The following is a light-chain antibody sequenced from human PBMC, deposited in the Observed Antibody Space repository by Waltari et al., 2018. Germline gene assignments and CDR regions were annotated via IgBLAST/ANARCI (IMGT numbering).Light chain of an antibody. CDR3: QRRSNWPPST. J-gene: IGKJ5*01. CDR2: DAS. V-gene: IGKV3-11*01. CDR1: QRVSSY. Sequence: EIVLTQSPATLSLSPGERATLSCRASQRVSSYLAWYQQKPGQAPRLLIYDASNRATGIPARFSGSGSGTDFTLTISSLEPEDFAVYYCQRRSNWPPSTFGQGTRLEIK.